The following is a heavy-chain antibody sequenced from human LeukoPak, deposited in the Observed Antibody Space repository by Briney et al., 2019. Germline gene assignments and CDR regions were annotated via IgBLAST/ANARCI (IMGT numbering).Heavy chain of an antibody. CDR2: IIPIFGTA. J-gene: IGHJ4*02. D-gene: IGHD2-2*01. CDR3: ATQVPAAGYFDY. CDR1: GGTFSSYA. V-gene: IGHV1-69*05. Sequence: SVKVSCKASGGTFSSYAISWVRQAPGQGLEWMGGIIPIFGTANYAQKFQGRVTITTDESTSTAYMELSSLRSEDTAVYYCATQVPAAGYFDYWGQGTLVTVSS.